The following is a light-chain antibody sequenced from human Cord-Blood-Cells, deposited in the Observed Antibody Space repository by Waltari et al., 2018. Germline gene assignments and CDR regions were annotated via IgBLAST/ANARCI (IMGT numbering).Light chain of an antibody. V-gene: IGKV3-20*01. CDR1: QSVSSSY. CDR3: QQYGSSPRT. J-gene: IGKJ1*01. Sequence: EIVLTQSPGPLSLSPGERATLSCRASQSVSSSYLAWYQQKPGQAPRLLIYGASSRATGIPDRFSGSGSGTDFTLTISRLEPEDFAVYYCQQYGSSPRTFGQRTKVEIK. CDR2: GAS.